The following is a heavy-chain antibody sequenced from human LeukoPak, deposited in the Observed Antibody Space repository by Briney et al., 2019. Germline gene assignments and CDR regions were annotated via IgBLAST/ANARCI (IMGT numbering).Heavy chain of an antibody. Sequence: PGGSLRLSCAASGFTFRSYEMNGVREAPGKGLEWVSYISSSGSTIYYADSVKGRFTISRDNAKNSLYLQMNSLRAEDTAVYYCARVYSLSSGWYPDDYWGQGTLVTVSS. J-gene: IGHJ4*02. CDR1: GFTFRSYE. V-gene: IGHV3-48*03. D-gene: IGHD6-19*01. CDR2: ISSSGSTI. CDR3: ARVYSLSSGWYPDDY.